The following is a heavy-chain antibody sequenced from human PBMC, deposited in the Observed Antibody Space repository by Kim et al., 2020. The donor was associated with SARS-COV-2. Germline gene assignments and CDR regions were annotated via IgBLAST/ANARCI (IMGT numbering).Heavy chain of an antibody. CDR2: ISGTGGGT. Sequence: GGSLRLSCAASGFTFSSYAMSWVRQAPGKGLEWVSAISGTGGGTYYADSVKGRFTISRDNSKNKLYLQMNSLRADDTAVYYCAEHRSGSGFDYWGQGTLVTVSS. J-gene: IGHJ4*02. V-gene: IGHV3-23*01. CDR1: GFTFSSYA. D-gene: IGHD3-10*01. CDR3: AEHRSGSGFDY.